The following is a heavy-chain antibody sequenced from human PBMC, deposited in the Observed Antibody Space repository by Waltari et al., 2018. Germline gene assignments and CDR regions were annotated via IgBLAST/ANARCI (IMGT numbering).Heavy chain of an antibody. V-gene: IGHV4-39*01. Sequence: QLQLQESGPGLVKASETLSLTCTVSGDSISSSRYYWGWFRTPPGKGLEWIGNMYYRGSTYYNPSLKSRVTISGDTSKSQFSLKLSSETAADTSMYYCVRHARTTSGGKHFDHWGQGMLVTVSP. CDR2: MYYRGST. D-gene: IGHD2-15*01. J-gene: IGHJ4*02. CDR3: VRHARTTSGGKHFDH. CDR1: GDSISSSRYY.